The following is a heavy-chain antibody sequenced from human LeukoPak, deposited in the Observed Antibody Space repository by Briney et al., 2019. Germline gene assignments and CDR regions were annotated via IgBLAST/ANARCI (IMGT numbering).Heavy chain of an antibody. V-gene: IGHV3-23*01. Sequence: LPGGSLRLSCAASGFLFRSYAMTWVRQAPGKGLEWVSGISGSGGSTYYADSVKGRFTISRDNSKNTLYLQMNSLRAEDTAVYYCAKGSVEKATIGYYYYYMDVWGKGTTVTVSS. CDR2: ISGSGGST. CDR1: GFLFRSYA. J-gene: IGHJ6*03. D-gene: IGHD5-24*01. CDR3: AKGSVEKATIGYYYYYMDV.